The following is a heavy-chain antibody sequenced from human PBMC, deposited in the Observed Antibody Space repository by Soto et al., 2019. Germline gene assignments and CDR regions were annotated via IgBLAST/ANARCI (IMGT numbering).Heavy chain of an antibody. Sequence: QVHLVESGGGVVQPGRSLRLSCAASGFTFSSYGMHWVRQAPGKGLEWVAVIWYDGSNKYYGDSVKGRFTISRDNSKNTLYLQMNSRGAGDKAVYYGARTGVDDYGDDDGGEDLDYWGQGTLVTVSS. CDR3: ARTGVDDYGDDDGGEDLDY. V-gene: IGHV3-33*01. CDR1: GFTFSSYG. CDR2: IWYDGSNK. D-gene: IGHD4-17*01. J-gene: IGHJ4*02.